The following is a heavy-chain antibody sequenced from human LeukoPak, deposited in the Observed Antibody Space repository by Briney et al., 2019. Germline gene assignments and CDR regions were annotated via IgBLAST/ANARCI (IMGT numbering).Heavy chain of an antibody. J-gene: IGHJ3*02. CDR1: GYTFTSYG. CDR3: ARGLQWLVLSGAFDI. Sequence: ASVKVSCKASGYTFTSYGISWVRQAPGQGLERMGWISAYNGNTNYAQKLQGRVTMTTDTSTSTAYMELRSLRSDDTAVYYCARGLQWLVLSGAFDIWGQGTMVTVSS. D-gene: IGHD6-19*01. CDR2: ISAYNGNT. V-gene: IGHV1-18*01.